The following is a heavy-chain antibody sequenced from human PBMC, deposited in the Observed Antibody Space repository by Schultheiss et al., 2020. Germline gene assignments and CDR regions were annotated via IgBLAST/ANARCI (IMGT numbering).Heavy chain of an antibody. CDR2: IYWDDDK. CDR3: AHRPTTTSYIDY. Sequence: TLSLTCTVSGYSISSGYYWGWIRQPPGKALEWLALIYWDDDKRYSPSLKSRLTVTKDTSKNQVVLTMTNMDPVDTATYYCAHRPTTTSYIDYWGQGTLVTVSS. J-gene: IGHJ4*02. CDR1: GYSISSGYY. D-gene: IGHD5-24*01. V-gene: IGHV2-5*02.